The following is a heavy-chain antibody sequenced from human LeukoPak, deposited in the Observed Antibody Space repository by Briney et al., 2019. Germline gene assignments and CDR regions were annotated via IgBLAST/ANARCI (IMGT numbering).Heavy chain of an antibody. CDR3: ARIRDRQWLADY. V-gene: IGHV2-70*11. Sequence: SGPALVKPTQTLTLTCTFSGFSLSTSGMCVSWIRQPPGKALEWLARIDWDDDKYYSTSLKTRLTISKDTSKNQVVLTMTNVDPVDTATYYCARIRDRQWLADYWGQGTLVTVSS. CDR2: IDWDDDK. CDR1: GFSLSTSGMC. D-gene: IGHD6-19*01. J-gene: IGHJ4*02.